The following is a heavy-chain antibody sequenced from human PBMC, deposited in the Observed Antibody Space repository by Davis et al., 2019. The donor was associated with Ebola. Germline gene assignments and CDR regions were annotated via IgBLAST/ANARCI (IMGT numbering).Heavy chain of an antibody. J-gene: IGHJ4*02. CDR3: ARQLVWGDIVGF. D-gene: IGHD2-15*01. Sequence: ASVKVSCKASGYTFTGYYMHWVRQAPGQGLEWMGRINPNSGGTNYAQKFQGRVTMTRDTSISTAYMELSRLRSDDTAVYYCARQLVWGDIVGFWGQGTLVTVSS. V-gene: IGHV1-2*06. CDR1: GYTFTGYY. CDR2: INPNSGGT.